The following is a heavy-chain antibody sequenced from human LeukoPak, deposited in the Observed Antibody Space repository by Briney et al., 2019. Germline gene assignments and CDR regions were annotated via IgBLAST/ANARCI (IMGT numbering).Heavy chain of an antibody. D-gene: IGHD6-13*01. J-gene: IGHJ5*02. Sequence: SETLSLTCAVYGGSFSGYYWSWIRQPPGKGLEWIGEINHSGSTNYNPSLKSRVPISVDTSKNQFSLKLRSVTAADTAVYYCASRAYSSSWYRFDPWGQGTLVTVSS. V-gene: IGHV4-34*01. CDR3: ASRAYSSSWYRFDP. CDR2: INHSGST. CDR1: GGSFSGYY.